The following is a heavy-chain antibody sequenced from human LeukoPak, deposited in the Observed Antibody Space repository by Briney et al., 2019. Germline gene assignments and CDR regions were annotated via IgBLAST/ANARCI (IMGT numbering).Heavy chain of an antibody. CDR2: ISSSSSYI. D-gene: IGHD3-10*01. CDR3: ARDMSYDWFDP. Sequence: GGSLRLSCAASGFTFRSYEMNWVRQAPGKGLEWVSYISSSSSYIYYADSVKGRFTISRDNAKNSLYLQMNSLRAEDTAVYYCARDMSYDWFDPWGQGTLVTVSS. V-gene: IGHV3-21*05. CDR1: GFTFRSYE. J-gene: IGHJ5*02.